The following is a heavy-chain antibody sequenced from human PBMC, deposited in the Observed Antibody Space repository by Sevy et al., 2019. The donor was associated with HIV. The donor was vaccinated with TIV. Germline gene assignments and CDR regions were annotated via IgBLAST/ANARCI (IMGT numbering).Heavy chain of an antibody. J-gene: IGHJ6*02. Sequence: GGSLRLSCAASGFTLSDYYMSWIRQAPGKGLEWVSYISGSGSDIYYADSVKGRFSVSRDNAKNSLYLQMNSLRAEDTAVYYCARDHVKDGDFGDYYYFAMDVWGQGTTVTVSS. CDR2: ISGSGSDI. D-gene: IGHD4-17*01. CDR3: ARDHVKDGDFGDYYYFAMDV. CDR1: GFTLSDYY. V-gene: IGHV3-11*01.